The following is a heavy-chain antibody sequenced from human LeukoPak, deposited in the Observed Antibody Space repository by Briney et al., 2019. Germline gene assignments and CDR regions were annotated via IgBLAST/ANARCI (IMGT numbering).Heavy chain of an antibody. CDR2: IYYSGST. V-gene: IGHV4-39*01. Sequence: SETLSLTCTVSGGSISSSTHYWGWIRQPPGKGLEWSGSIYYSGSTYYNPSLKSRVTISVDTSKNQFSLKLSSVTAADTAVYYCARGGDFWSGSLSWFDPWGQGTLVTVSS. J-gene: IGHJ5*02. D-gene: IGHD3-3*01. CDR1: GGSISSSTHY. CDR3: ARGGDFWSGSLSWFDP.